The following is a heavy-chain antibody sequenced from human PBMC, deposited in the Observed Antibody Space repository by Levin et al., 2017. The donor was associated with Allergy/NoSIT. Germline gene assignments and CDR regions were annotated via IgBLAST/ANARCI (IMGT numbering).Heavy chain of an antibody. CDR1: GFSLSTSGVG. Sequence: VSGPTLVKPTQTLTLTCAFSGFSLSTSGVGVGWIRQPPGKALEWLALIFWDDDKRYSPSLRSRLTITKDSSKNQVVLTMTNMDTVDTATYYCAHSTKAAATIYYFDYWGQGALVPVSS. J-gene: IGHJ4*02. V-gene: IGHV2-5*02. D-gene: IGHD6-13*01. CDR3: AHSTKAAATIYYFDY. CDR2: IFWDDDK.